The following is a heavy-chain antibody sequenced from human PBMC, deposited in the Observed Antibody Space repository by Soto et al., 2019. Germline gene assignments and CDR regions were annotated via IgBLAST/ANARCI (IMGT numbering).Heavy chain of an antibody. D-gene: IGHD2-2*01. Sequence: QITLKESGPTLVKPTQTLTLTCTFSGFSLSTSGVCVGWIRQPPGKAREWLALIYWDDDKRYSPSLKSRLTITKDTSKNHVVLTMTNMDPVDTATYYCAHINHCSSTSCYPGGWFDPWGQGTLVTVSS. CDR2: IYWDDDK. V-gene: IGHV2-5*02. CDR3: AHINHCSSTSCYPGGWFDP. J-gene: IGHJ5*02. CDR1: GFSLSTSGVC.